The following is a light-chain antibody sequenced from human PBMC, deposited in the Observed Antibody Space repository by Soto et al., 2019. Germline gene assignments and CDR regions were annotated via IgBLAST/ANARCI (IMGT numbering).Light chain of an antibody. J-gene: IGLJ1*01. CDR1: SSNIGAGYD. V-gene: IGLV1-40*01. CDR3: QSYASSLSGYV. Sequence: QSVLTQPPSVSGAPGQRGTISCTGSSSNIGAGYDVHGYQQLPGPAPKLLIYGNSNPPSGVPDRFSGSKSGTSASLAITGLQAEDEADYSCQSYASSLSGYVFGTGTKVTVL. CDR2: GNS.